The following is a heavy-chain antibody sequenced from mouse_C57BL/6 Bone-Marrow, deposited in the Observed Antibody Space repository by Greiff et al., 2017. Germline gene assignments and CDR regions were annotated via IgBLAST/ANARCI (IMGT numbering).Heavy chain of an antibody. V-gene: IGHV3-8*01. CDR1: GYSITSDY. CDR3: ARLITTEVAPQYWYFDV. Sequence: EVKLMESGPGLAKPSQTLSLTCSVTGYSITSDYWNWIRKFPGNKLEYMGYISYSGSTYYNPSLKSRISITRDTSKNQYYMQLNSVTTEDTATYYCARLITTEVAPQYWYFDVWGTGTTVTVSS. J-gene: IGHJ1*03. D-gene: IGHD1-1*01. CDR2: ISYSGST.